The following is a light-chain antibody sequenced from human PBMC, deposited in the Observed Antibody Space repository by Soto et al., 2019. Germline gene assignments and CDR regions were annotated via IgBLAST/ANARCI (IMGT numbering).Light chain of an antibody. CDR1: SSDVGAYNY. Sequence: QSALTQPASVSGSPGQSITISCTGTSSDVGAYNYVSWYQQHPGKAPKLMIYEVSNRPSGVSNRFSGSKSGNTASLTISGLQAEDEADYYCSSYPSSSIRVFGTGTKVTVL. V-gene: IGLV2-14*01. CDR2: EVS. CDR3: SSYPSSSIRV. J-gene: IGLJ1*01.